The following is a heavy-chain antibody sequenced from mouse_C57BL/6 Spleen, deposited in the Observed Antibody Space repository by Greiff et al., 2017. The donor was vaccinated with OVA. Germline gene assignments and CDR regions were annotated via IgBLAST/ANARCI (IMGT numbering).Heavy chain of an antibody. V-gene: IGHV2-2*01. Sequence: QVQLQQSGPGLVQPSQSLSITCTVSGFSLTSYGVHWVRQSPGKGLEWLGVIWRGGSTDYNAAFISRLSISKDNSKSQVFLKMNSLQADDTAIYYCARNWDSNLFIDYWGQGTSVTVSS. CDR3: ARNWDSNLFIDY. D-gene: IGHD2-5*01. CDR1: GFSLTSYG. J-gene: IGHJ4*01. CDR2: IWRGGST.